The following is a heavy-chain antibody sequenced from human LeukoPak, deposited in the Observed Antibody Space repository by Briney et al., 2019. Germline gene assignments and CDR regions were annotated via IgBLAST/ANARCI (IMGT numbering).Heavy chain of an antibody. Sequence: GGSLRLSCAASGFTFSSYGMHWVRQAPGKGLEWVAVIWYDGSNKYYADSVKGRFTISRDNSKNTLYLQMNSLRAEDTAVYYCAREYSSSPGFDYWGQGTLVTVSS. CDR1: GFTFSSYG. V-gene: IGHV3-33*08. CDR3: AREYSSSPGFDY. D-gene: IGHD6-6*01. CDR2: IWYDGSNK. J-gene: IGHJ4*02.